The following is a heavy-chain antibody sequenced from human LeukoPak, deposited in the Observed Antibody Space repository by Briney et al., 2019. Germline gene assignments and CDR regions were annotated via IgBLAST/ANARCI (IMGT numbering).Heavy chain of an antibody. J-gene: IGHJ4*02. V-gene: IGHV3-74*01. CDR3: AREANTAFDY. D-gene: IGHD2/OR15-2a*01. CDR2: INYDGTST. Sequence: PGGSLRLSCVASGLTFGSYWMHWVRQAPGKGLVWVSRINYDGTSTTYADSVKGRFTVSRDNGKKTVSLQINSLRPDDTAVYYCAREANTAFDYWGQGTLVTVSS. CDR1: GLTFGSYW.